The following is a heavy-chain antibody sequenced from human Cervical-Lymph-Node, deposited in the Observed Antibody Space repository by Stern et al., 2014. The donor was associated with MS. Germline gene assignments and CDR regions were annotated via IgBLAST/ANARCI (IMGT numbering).Heavy chain of an antibody. Sequence: VQLVQSGPEVKRPGESLKISCQASGYTFTSYWIGWVRQMPGKGLGWIAIIFPGASDIRYSPSFQGQVTISADKSTTTAYLQWNNLKASDTAIYYCARQRYFDYWGQGTLVTVSS. J-gene: IGHJ4*02. V-gene: IGHV5-51*01. CDR1: GYTFTSYW. CDR2: IFPGASDI. CDR3: ARQRYFDY.